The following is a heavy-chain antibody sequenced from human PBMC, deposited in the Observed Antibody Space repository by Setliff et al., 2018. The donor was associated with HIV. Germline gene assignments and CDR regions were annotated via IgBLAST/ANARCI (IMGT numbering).Heavy chain of an antibody. CDR3: ARVATYYYDSSGSANDAFDI. J-gene: IGHJ3*02. D-gene: IGHD3-22*01. Sequence: PGGSLRLSCAASGFTFSTYGMSWVRQAPGKGLEWVSAISGSGGSTYYTDPVKGRFTISRDNSKNTLYLQMKSLRADDTAVYYCARVATYYYDSSGSANDAFDIWGQGTMVTVSS. V-gene: IGHV3-23*01. CDR2: ISGSGGST. CDR1: GFTFSTYG.